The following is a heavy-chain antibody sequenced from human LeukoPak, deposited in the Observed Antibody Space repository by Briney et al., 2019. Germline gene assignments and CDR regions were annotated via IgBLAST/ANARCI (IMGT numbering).Heavy chain of an antibody. V-gene: IGHV4-59*01. Sequence: SETLSLTCTVSGGSISSYYWSWIRQPPGKGLEWIGYIYYSGSTNCNPSLKSRVTISVDTSKNQFSLKLSSVTAADTAVYYCARDTRDYGSGRNFDLWGRGTLVTVSS. D-gene: IGHD3-10*01. CDR3: ARDTRDYGSGRNFDL. CDR2: IYYSGST. J-gene: IGHJ2*01. CDR1: GGSISSYY.